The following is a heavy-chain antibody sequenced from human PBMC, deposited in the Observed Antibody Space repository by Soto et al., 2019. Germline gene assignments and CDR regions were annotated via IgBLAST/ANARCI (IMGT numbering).Heavy chain of an antibody. CDR3: ARHRGPMVRGVISNWFDP. J-gene: IGHJ5*02. CDR2: IYYSGST. V-gene: IGHV4-39*01. Sequence: SETLSLTCTVSGCSISSSSYYWGWIRQPPGKGLEWIGSIYYSGSTYYNPSLKSRVTISVDTSKNQFSPKLSSVTAADTAVYYCARHRGPMVRGVISNWFDPWGQGTLVTVSS. CDR1: GCSISSSSYY. D-gene: IGHD3-10*01.